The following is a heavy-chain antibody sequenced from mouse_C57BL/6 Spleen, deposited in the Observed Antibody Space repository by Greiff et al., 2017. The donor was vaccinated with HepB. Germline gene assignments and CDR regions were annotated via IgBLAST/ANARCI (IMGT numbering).Heavy chain of an antibody. J-gene: IGHJ3*01. V-gene: IGHV3-6*01. D-gene: IGHD1-1*01. CDR3: ARDRGYGSSSWFAY. CDR2: ISYDGSN. Sequence: ESGPGLVKPSQSLSLTCSVTGYSITSGYYWNWIRQFPGNKLEWMGYISYDGSNNYNPSLKNRISITRDTSKNQFFLTLNSVTTEDTATYYCARDRGYGSSSWFAYWGQGTLVTVSA. CDR1: GYSITSGYY.